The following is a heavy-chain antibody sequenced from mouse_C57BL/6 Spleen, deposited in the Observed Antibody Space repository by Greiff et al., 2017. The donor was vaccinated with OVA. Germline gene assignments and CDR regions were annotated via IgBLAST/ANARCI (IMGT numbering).Heavy chain of an antibody. V-gene: IGHV6-3*01. D-gene: IGHD4-1*01. CDR3: TCHWDYFDY. CDR2: IRLKSDNYAT. Sequence: EVKLVESGGGLVQPGGSMKLSCVASGFTFSNYWMNWVRQSPEKGLEWVAQIRLKSDNYATHYAESVKGRLTISRDDSKSGVYLQMNNLRAEDTGIYYCTCHWDYFDYWGQGTTLTVSS. J-gene: IGHJ2*01. CDR1: GFTFSNYW.